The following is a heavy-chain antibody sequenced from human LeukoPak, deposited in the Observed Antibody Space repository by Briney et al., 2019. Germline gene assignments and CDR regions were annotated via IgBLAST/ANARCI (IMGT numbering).Heavy chain of an antibody. CDR2: TSNDGNNK. CDR3: ARGLAYNYDSSAYFLDY. V-gene: IGHV3-30*04. J-gene: IGHJ4*02. Sequence: PGGSLRLSCAASGFTFSRYAMHWVRQAPGEGLEWVAVTSNDGNNKYYGDSVKGRFTISRDNSKNTLYLQMNSLRAEDTAVYYCARGLAYNYDSSAYFLDYWGQGTLVTVSS. CDR1: GFTFSRYA. D-gene: IGHD3-22*01.